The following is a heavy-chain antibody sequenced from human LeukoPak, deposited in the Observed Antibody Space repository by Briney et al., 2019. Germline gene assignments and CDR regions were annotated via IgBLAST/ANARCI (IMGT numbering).Heavy chain of an antibody. J-gene: IGHJ4*02. Sequence: PGGSLRLSCAASGFTFSGYSMNWVRQAPGKGLEWVSSISSSSSYIYYADSVKGRFTISRDNAKNSLYLQMNSLRAEDTAVYYCATWDDLPLDHWGQGTLVTVSS. V-gene: IGHV3-21*01. CDR2: ISSSSSYI. D-gene: IGHD1-1*01. CDR3: ATWDDLPLDH. CDR1: GFTFSGYS.